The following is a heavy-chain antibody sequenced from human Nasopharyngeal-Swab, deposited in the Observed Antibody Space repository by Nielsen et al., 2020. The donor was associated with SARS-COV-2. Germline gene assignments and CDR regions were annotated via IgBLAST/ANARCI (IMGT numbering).Heavy chain of an antibody. CDR3: ACLFFGAFDI. CDR1: GFTFSSYE. J-gene: IGHJ3*02. CDR2: ISSSGSTI. D-gene: IGHD3-10*01. V-gene: IGHV3-48*03. Sequence: GGSLRLSCAASGFTFSSYEMNWVRQAPGKGLEWVSYISSSGSTIYYADSVEGRFTISRDNAKNSLYLQMNSLRAEDTAVYYCACLFFGAFDIWGQGTMVTVSS.